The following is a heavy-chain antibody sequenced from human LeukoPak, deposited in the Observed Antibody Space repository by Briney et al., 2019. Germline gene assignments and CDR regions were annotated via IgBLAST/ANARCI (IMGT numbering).Heavy chain of an antibody. J-gene: IGHJ4*02. Sequence: GGSLRLSWEAPGLTFSNYGMSWVRQAPGKGLQWVSAITGDGTTTFYADSVKGRFTISRDNSKNMLYLQMSSLRAEDTAIYYCAKMQGYFDYWGQGTLVPVSS. CDR3: AKMQGYFDY. CDR2: ITGDGTTT. CDR1: GLTFSNYG. V-gene: IGHV3-23*01.